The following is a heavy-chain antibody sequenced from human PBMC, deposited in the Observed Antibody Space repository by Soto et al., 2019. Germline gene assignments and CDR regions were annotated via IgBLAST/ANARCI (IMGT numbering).Heavy chain of an antibody. CDR2: INPNSGGT. CDR3: AISIGIAARGWFDP. D-gene: IGHD6-6*01. V-gene: IGHV1-2*04. CDR1: GYTFTGYY. J-gene: IGHJ5*02. Sequence: ASVKVSCKASGYTFTGYYMHWVRQAPGQGLEWMGWINPNSGGTNYAQKFQGWVTMTRDTSISTAYMELSRLRSDDTAVYYCAISIGIAARGWFDPWGQGTLVTVSS.